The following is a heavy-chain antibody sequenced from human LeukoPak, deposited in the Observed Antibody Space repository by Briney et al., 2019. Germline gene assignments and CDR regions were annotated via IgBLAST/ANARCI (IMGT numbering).Heavy chain of an antibody. CDR3: ARDLPAHYSSGWYADEYFQH. V-gene: IGHV1-69*05. CDR1: GGTFSSYA. Sequence: GASVNVSCKASGGTFSSYAISWVRQAPGQGLEWMGGIIPIFGTANYAQKLQGRVTMTTDTSTSTAYMELRSLRSDDTAVYYCARDLPAHYSSGWYADEYFQHWGQGTLVTVSS. CDR2: IIPIFGTA. J-gene: IGHJ1*01. D-gene: IGHD6-19*01.